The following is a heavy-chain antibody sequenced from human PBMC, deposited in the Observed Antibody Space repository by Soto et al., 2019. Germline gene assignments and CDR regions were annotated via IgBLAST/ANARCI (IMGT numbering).Heavy chain of an antibody. Sequence: QVQLVQSGAEVKKPGASVKVSCKASGYTFSSYGISWVRQAPGQGLEWMGRISAYNGNTNYAQKLQGRVTMTTDTSTGTAYMEPGSLRSEGPAGYYCARGRGDNWNYGWFGPWGQGTLVTVSS. CDR2: ISAYNGNT. CDR3: ARGRGDNWNYGWFGP. CDR1: GYTFSSYG. D-gene: IGHD1-7*01. J-gene: IGHJ5*02. V-gene: IGHV1-18*01.